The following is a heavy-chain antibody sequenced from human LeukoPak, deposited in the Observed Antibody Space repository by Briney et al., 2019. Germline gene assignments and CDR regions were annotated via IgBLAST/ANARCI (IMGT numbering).Heavy chain of an antibody. D-gene: IGHD3-9*01. Sequence: PSETLSPTCTVSYGSINSYYWSWIRQPPEKGLEWIGYIYYSGSTNYNPSLKSRVTISVDTSKNQFSLKLSSVTAADTAVYYCARCHYDILTGRYYFDYWGQGTLVTVSS. CDR2: IYYSGST. V-gene: IGHV4-59*01. J-gene: IGHJ4*02. CDR1: YGSINSYY. CDR3: ARCHYDILTGRYYFDY.